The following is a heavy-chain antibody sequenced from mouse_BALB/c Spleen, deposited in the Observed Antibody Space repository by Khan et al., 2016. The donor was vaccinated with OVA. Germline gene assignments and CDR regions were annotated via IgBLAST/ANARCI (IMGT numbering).Heavy chain of an antibody. CDR1: GYTFTNYW. CDR3: ARGYFGNYEFAY. CDR2: IFPGTGTT. D-gene: IGHD2-1*01. J-gene: IGHJ3*01. V-gene: IGHV1S132*01. Sequence: VELVESGAELVKPGASVQLSCKTSGYTFTNYWIQWVKQRPGQGLGWIGQIFPGTGTTYSNENFKAKATLTVDTSSSTAYMQLSSLTSEDSAVYFCARGYFGNYEFAYWGQGTLVTVSA.